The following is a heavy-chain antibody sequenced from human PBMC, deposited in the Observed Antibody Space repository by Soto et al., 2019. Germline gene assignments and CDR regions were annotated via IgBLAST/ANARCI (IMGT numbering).Heavy chain of an antibody. CDR3: ARDRIAARPADYYYYYGMDV. CDR2: IYYSGST. J-gene: IGHJ6*02. CDR1: GGSISSYY. V-gene: IGHV4-59*01. D-gene: IGHD6-6*01. Sequence: SETLSLTCTVSGGSISSYYWSWIRQPPGKGLEWTGYIYYSGSTNYNPSLKSRVTISVDTSKNQFSLKLSSVTAADTAVYYCARDRIAARPADYYYYYGMDVWGQGTTVTVSS.